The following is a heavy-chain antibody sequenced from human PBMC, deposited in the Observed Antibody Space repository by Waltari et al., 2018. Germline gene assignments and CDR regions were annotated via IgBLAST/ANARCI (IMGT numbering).Heavy chain of an antibody. CDR1: GFTFDDYA. CDR2: SSWNSGSI. J-gene: IGHJ4*02. CDR3: AKATGDIVATSYFDY. V-gene: IGHV3-9*01. D-gene: IGHD5-12*01. Sequence: EVQLVESGGGLVQPGRSLRLSCAASGFTFDDYAMHWVRQAPGKGLEWVSGSSWNSGSIGYADSVKGRFTISRDNAKNSLYLQMNSLRAEDTALYYCAKATGDIVATSYFDYWGQGTLVTVSS.